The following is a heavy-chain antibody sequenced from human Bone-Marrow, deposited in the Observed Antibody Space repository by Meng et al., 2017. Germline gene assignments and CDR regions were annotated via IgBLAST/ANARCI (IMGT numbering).Heavy chain of an antibody. Sequence: ETLSLTCTVSGGSISSYYWSWIRQPPGKGLEWVSSISSSSSYIYYADSVKGRFTISRDNAKNSLYLQMNSLRAEDTAVYYCARDLELGGHRTVTGLYFDYWGQGTLVTVSS. CDR3: ARDLELGGHRTVTGLYFDY. CDR1: GGSISSYY. CDR2: ISSSSSYI. D-gene: IGHD4-11*01. J-gene: IGHJ4*02. V-gene: IGHV3-21*01.